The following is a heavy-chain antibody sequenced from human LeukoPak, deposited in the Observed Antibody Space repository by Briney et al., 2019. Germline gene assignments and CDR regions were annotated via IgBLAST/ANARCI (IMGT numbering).Heavy chain of an antibody. CDR2: IYSSGNT. CDR3: ARHSGLRSPFDP. V-gene: IGHV4-39*01. D-gene: IGHD3-3*01. CDR1: GGSIGTTNYY. J-gene: IGHJ5*02. Sequence: SETLSLTCTVSGGSIGTTNYYWGWIRQPPGRDLEWIGSIYSSGNTHYNPSLESRVTISVDTSKNQLSLKLTSATAADTSVYYCARHSGLRSPFDPWGQGTLVTVSS.